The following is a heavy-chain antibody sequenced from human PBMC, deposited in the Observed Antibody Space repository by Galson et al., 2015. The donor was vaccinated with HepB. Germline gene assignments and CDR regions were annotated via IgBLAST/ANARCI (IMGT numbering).Heavy chain of an antibody. CDR2: INTDGTFL. J-gene: IGHJ5*02. V-gene: IGHV3-74*01. CDR3: QVVTLS. Sequence: SLRLSCAASGFIFSNYWMHWVRQTPGKGPVWISRINTDGTFLSYADSVKGRFTISRDNAKNTLFLQMNSLRAEDTAVYYCQVVTLSWGQGTLVTVSS. CDR1: GFIFSNYW. D-gene: IGHD3-22*01.